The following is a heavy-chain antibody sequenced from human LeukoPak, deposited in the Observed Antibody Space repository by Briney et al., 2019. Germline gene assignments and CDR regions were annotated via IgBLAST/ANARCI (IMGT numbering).Heavy chain of an antibody. CDR3: ARGGSPVSFYYYYYGMDV. CDR1: GFSFSTYW. Sequence: QPGGSLRLSCVASGFSFSTYWMHWVRQAPGKGLEWVAVIWYDGSNKYYADSVKGRFTISRDNSKNTLYLQMNSLRAEDTAVYYCARGGSPVSFYYYYYGMDVWGQGTTVTVSS. V-gene: IGHV3-33*08. CDR2: IWYDGSNK. J-gene: IGHJ6*02. D-gene: IGHD2/OR15-2a*01.